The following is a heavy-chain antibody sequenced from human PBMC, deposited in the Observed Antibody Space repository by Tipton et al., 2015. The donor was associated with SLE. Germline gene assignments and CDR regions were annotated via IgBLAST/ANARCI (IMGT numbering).Heavy chain of an antibody. CDR1: GGSISSHY. CDR2: IYTNENT. CDR3: AREFLNPVTTVHYYFDL. J-gene: IGHJ2*01. Sequence: TLSLTCAVSGGSISSHYWTWIRQPTGGGLEWIGRIYTNENTNYNPSLKSRVTMSVDTSKNHFSLKLISVTAADTAVYYSAREFLNPVTTVHYYFDLWGRGTLVTVSS. D-gene: IGHD4-11*01. V-gene: IGHV4-4*07.